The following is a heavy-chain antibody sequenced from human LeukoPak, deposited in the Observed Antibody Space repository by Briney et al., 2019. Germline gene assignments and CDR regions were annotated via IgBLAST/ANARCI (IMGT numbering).Heavy chain of an antibody. V-gene: IGHV3-23*01. J-gene: IGHJ4*02. Sequence: GGSLRLSCAASGFTFSSYAMSWVRQAPGKGLEWVSAISGSGGSTYYADSVKGRFTISRDNAKNTLYLQMNSLRAEDTAVYYCASELAHCVGDCLKNWGQGTLVTVSS. CDR3: ASELAHCVGDCLKN. CDR2: ISGSGGST. D-gene: IGHD2-21*02. CDR1: GFTFSSYA.